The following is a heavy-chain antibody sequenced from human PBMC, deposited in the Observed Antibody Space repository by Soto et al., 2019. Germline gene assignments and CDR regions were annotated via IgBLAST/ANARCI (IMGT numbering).Heavy chain of an antibody. J-gene: IGHJ6*02. Sequence: QVQLVQSGAEVKKPGSSVKVSCKASGGTFSSYTISWVRQAPGQGLEWMGRIIPILGIANYAQKFQGRVTTTADKSTSTAYMELSSLRSEDTAVYYCARTPLAAAGYYGMDVWGQGTTVTVSS. V-gene: IGHV1-69*02. CDR2: IIPILGIA. CDR3: ARTPLAAAGYYGMDV. CDR1: GGTFSSYT. D-gene: IGHD6-13*01.